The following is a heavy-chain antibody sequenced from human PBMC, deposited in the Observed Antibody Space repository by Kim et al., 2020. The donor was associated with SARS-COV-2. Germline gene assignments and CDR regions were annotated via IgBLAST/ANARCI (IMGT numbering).Heavy chain of an antibody. J-gene: IGHJ4*02. Sequence: GGSLRLSCAASGFTFSSYAMSWVRQAPGKGLEWVSIISGSGDSTHYADSVKGRFTFSRDNSNNTLYLQMNSLRADDTAVYYCAKGDCSSTSCYTTDCWGRGTLVTVSS. D-gene: IGHD2-2*02. CDR3: AKGDCSSTSCYTTDC. CDR1: GFTFSSYA. CDR2: ISGSGDST. V-gene: IGHV3-23*01.